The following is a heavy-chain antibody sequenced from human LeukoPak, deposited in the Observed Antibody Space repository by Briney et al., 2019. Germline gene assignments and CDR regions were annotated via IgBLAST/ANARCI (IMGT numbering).Heavy chain of an antibody. V-gene: IGHV3-23*01. CDR1: GFTFSSYA. J-gene: IGHJ6*02. Sequence: PGGSLRLSCAASGFTFSSYATSWVRQAPGKGLEWVSAISGSGGSTYYADSVKGRFTISRDNSKNTLYLQMNSLRAEDTAVYYCARGRRTVANMANDYYYYGMDVWGQGTTVTVSS. D-gene: IGHD5-12*01. CDR2: ISGSGGST. CDR3: ARGRRTVANMANDYYYYGMDV.